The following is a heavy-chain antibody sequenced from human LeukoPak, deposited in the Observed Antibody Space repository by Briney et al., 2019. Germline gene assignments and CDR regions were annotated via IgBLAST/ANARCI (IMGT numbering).Heavy chain of an antibody. Sequence: ASVKVSCKVSGYTLTELSMHWVRQAPGKGLEWMGGFDPEDGETIYAQKFQGRVTMTEDTSTDTAYMDLSSLRSEDTAVYYCATAPLRRSSGYNWGQGTLVTVSS. CDR2: FDPEDGET. J-gene: IGHJ4*02. CDR1: GYTLTELS. D-gene: IGHD3-22*01. CDR3: ATAPLRRSSGYN. V-gene: IGHV1-24*01.